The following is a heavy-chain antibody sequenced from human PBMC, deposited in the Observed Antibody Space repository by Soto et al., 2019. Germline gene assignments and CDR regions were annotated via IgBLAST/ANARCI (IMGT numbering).Heavy chain of an antibody. CDR1: RFTIGDFW. V-gene: IGHV3-7*01. Sequence: GGSLRLSCAASRFTIGDFWMSWVRQAPGTGLEWVINIKQAGSEKYYVGSVKGGFTISRNSAKNSLYLQMDNLRGEDTAVYYCARTVVVVVPDNFDHWGQGTLVTVSS. CDR2: IKQAGSEK. D-gene: IGHD3-22*01. CDR3: ARTVVVVVPDNFDH. J-gene: IGHJ4*02.